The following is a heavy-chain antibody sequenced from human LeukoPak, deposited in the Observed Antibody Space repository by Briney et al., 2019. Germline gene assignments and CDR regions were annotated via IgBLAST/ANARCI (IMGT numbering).Heavy chain of an antibody. CDR2: IYYSGST. CDR1: GGSISSSSYY. D-gene: IGHD2-21*02. Sequence: SETLSLTCTVSGGSISSSSYYWGWIRQPPGRGLEWIGSIYYSGSTYYNPSLKSRVTISVDTSKDQFSLKLSSVTAADTAVYYCARVGYCGGDCYSGDYYYYMDVWGKGTTVTVAS. CDR3: ARVGYCGGDCYSGDYYYYMDV. V-gene: IGHV4-39*01. J-gene: IGHJ6*03.